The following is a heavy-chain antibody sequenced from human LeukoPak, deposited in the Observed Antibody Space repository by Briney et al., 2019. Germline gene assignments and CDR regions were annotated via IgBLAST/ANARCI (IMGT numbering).Heavy chain of an antibody. D-gene: IGHD3-16*01. V-gene: IGHV3-30-3*01. CDR2: ISYDGSNK. J-gene: IGHJ4*02. CDR3: AKGARLRVSCDY. Sequence: PGRSLRLSCAASGFTFSSYAMHWVRQAPGKGLEWVAVISYDGSNKYYADSVRGRFTISRDNSKNTLYLQMNSLRAEDTAVYYCAKGARLRVSCDYWGQGTLVTVSS. CDR1: GFTFSSYA.